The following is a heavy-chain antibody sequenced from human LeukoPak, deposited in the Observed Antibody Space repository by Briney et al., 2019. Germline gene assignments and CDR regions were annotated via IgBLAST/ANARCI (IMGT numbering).Heavy chain of an antibody. Sequence: SETLSLTCTVSGDSISSSSYYWGWIRQPPGKGLEWIGSIYYSGSTYYNPSLKSRVTISVDTSKNQFSLKLSSVTAADTAVYYCARRGGNWNFDYWGQGTLVTVSS. CDR3: ARRGGNWNFDY. CDR2: IYYSGST. J-gene: IGHJ4*02. V-gene: IGHV4-39*01. D-gene: IGHD1-1*01. CDR1: GDSISSSSYY.